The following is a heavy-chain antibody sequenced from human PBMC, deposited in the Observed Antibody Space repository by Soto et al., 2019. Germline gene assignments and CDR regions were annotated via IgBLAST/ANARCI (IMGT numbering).Heavy chain of an antibody. Sequence: QVQLVQSGAEVKKPGASVKVSCKASGYTFTSYDINWVRQATGQGLEWMGWMNPNSGNTGYAQKFQGRVTMXKNSSXXTAYMELSSLRSEDTAVYYCARMGQYCGGDCAVDYWGQGTLVTVSS. CDR1: GYTFTSYD. D-gene: IGHD2-21*02. CDR3: ARMGQYCGGDCAVDY. CDR2: MNPNSGNT. J-gene: IGHJ4*02. V-gene: IGHV1-8*01.